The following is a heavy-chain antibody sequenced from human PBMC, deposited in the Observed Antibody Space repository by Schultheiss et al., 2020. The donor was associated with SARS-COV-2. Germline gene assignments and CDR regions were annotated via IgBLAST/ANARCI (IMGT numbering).Heavy chain of an antibody. D-gene: IGHD2-2*01. V-gene: IGHV4-59*01. CDR2: IYYSGST. CDR3: ARAGSVGCSSTSCYFPRYFDY. J-gene: IGHJ4*02. Sequence: SQTLSLTCTVSGGSISSYYWSWIRQPPGKGLEWIGYIYYSGSTNYNPSLKSRVTISVDTSKNQFSLKLSSVTAADTAVYYCARAGSVGCSSTSCYFPRYFDYWGQGTLVTVSS. CDR1: GGSISSYY.